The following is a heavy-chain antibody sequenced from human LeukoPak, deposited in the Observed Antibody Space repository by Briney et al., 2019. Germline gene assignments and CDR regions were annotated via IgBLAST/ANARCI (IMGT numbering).Heavy chain of an antibody. CDR2: ISYDGSNK. D-gene: IGHD3-22*01. V-gene: IGHV3-30-3*01. CDR3: ARDRVAYYYDSSDY. CDR1: GFTFSSYA. Sequence: EPGGSLRLSCAASGFTFSSYAMHWVRQAPGKGLEWVAVISYDGSNKYYADSVKGRFTISRDNSKNTLYLQMNSLRAEDTAVYYCARDRVAYYYDSSDYWGQGTLVTVSS. J-gene: IGHJ4*02.